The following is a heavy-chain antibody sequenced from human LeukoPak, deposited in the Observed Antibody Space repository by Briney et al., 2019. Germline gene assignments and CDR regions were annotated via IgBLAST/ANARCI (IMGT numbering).Heavy chain of an antibody. CDR3: ARDSRYFDWLSGHHFDY. D-gene: IGHD3-9*01. V-gene: IGHV3-48*01. Sequence: PGGSLRLSCAASGFTFSSYSMNWVRQAPGKGLEWVSYISSSSSTIYYADSVKGRFTISRDNAKNSLYLQMNSLRAEDTAVYYCARDSRYFDWLSGHHFDYWGQGTLVTVSS. CDR2: ISSSSSTI. CDR1: GFTFSSYS. J-gene: IGHJ4*02.